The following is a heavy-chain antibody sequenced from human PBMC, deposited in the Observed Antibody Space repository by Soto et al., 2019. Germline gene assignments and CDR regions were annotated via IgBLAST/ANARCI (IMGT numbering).Heavy chain of an antibody. CDR1: AGTFSSYS. D-gene: IGHD2-21*01. V-gene: IGHV1-69*13. CDR2: IIPMFGTA. CDR3: ARGVVEVRAVGYYYYAMDA. J-gene: IGHJ6*02. Sequence: VASVKVSCKAAAGTFSSYSITWVRQAPGQGLEWMGGIIPMFGTANYAQKFQGRVTITADQSTRTAYMELTSLRSEDTAVYYCARGVVEVRAVGYYYYAMDAWGQGTTVTVSS.